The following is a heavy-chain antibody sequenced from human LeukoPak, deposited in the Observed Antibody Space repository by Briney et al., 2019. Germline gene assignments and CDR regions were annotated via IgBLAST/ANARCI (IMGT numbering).Heavy chain of an antibody. CDR3: ARSRGDF. CDR2: VKGDGSAT. Sequence: AGGSLRLSCAASGFIFTDYWMNWVRQAPGRGLEWLAGVKGDGSATSYVDSVKGRFTISRDNAKNSLYLQMNSLRADDTALYYCARSRGDFWGQGTLVTVSS. J-gene: IGHJ4*02. V-gene: IGHV3-7*01. CDR1: GFIFTDYW.